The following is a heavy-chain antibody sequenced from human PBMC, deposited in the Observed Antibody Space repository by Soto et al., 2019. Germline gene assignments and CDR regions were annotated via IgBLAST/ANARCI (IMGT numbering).Heavy chain of an antibody. D-gene: IGHD2-8*01. Sequence: ASVKVSCKASGGTFSSYAISWVRQAPGQGLEWMGGIIPIFGTANYAQKFQGRVTMTSDESTSTAYMELSSLRAEDTAVYYCARGTGTNYYYMDVWGKRTTVTVSS. V-gene: IGHV1-69*13. J-gene: IGHJ6*03. CDR3: ARGTGTNYYYMDV. CDR1: GGTFSSYA. CDR2: IIPIFGTA.